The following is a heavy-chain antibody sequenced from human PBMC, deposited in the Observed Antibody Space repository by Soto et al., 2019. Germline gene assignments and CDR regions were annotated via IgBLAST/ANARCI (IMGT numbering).Heavy chain of an antibody. V-gene: IGHV3-64*07. J-gene: IGHJ6*02. CDR2: LTSVGIST. Sequence: EVQVVETGGGLVQPGGSLRLSCAASGFTFSAYAMHWVRPAPGKGLEYVSALTSVGISTYYADSVKGSFTISRDNSNNTLDLQMGSLRVEDMAVDYCARDAGGPFPSIMDVGGHGTTVPVSS. CDR1: GFTFSAYA. CDR3: ARDAGGPFPSIMDV.